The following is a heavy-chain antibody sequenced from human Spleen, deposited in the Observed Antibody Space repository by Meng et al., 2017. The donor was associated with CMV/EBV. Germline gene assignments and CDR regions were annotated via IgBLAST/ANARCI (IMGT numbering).Heavy chain of an antibody. V-gene: IGHV3-72*01. CDR2: TKDKTASYII. Sequence: SGFRLSDHYMDWLRQAPGKGLGWVGRTKDKTASYIIEYAASVKGRFTISRDDSKNSLYLQMNSLKTEDTAVYYCARDNSNWTFDFWGRGTLVTVSS. D-gene: IGHD2/OR15-2a*01. CDR3: ARDNSNWTFDF. CDR1: GFRLSDHY. J-gene: IGHJ2*01.